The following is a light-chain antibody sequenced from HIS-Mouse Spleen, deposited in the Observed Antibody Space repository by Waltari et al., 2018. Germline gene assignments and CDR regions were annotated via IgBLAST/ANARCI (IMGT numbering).Light chain of an antibody. Sequence: QLVLTQSPSASASLGASVKLTCTLSSGHSSYAIAWHQQQPEKGPRSLMKLNSDGSHRKGDGIPDRFSGSSSGAWRYLTISSLQSEDEADYYCQTWGTGILVVFGGGTKLTVL. J-gene: IGLJ2*01. CDR3: QTWGTGILVV. V-gene: IGLV4-69*01. CDR2: LNSDGSH. CDR1: SGHSSYA.